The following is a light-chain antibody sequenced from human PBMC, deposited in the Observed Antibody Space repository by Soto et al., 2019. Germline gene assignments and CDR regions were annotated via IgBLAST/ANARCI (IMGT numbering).Light chain of an antibody. V-gene: IGKV1-5*03. J-gene: IGKJ1*01. CDR3: QQYNSYSRT. CDR1: QSISSW. Sequence: DIQMTQSPSTLSASVGDRVTITCRASQSISSWLAWYQQKPGKAPKLLIYKASSLESGVPSRISGSGSGTEFTLTISSLQPDDFATYYCQQYNSYSRTFGQGTKV. CDR2: KAS.